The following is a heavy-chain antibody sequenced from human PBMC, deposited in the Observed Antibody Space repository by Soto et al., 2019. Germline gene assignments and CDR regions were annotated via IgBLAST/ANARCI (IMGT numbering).Heavy chain of an antibody. J-gene: IGHJ4*02. CDR2: IWYDGSNK. Sequence: PGGSLRLSCAASGFTFSSYGMHWVRQAPGKGLEWVAVIWYDGSNKYYADSVKGRFTISRDNSKNTLYLQMNSLRAEDTAVYYCARDSPVAAAGAFDYWGQGTLVTVSS. D-gene: IGHD6-13*01. CDR1: GFTFSSYG. CDR3: ARDSPVAAAGAFDY. V-gene: IGHV3-33*01.